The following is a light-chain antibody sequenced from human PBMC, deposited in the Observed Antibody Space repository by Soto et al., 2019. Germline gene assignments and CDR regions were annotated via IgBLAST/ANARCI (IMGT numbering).Light chain of an antibody. CDR2: DAY. CDR3: QQRSNWPPYT. J-gene: IGKJ2*01. V-gene: IGKV3-11*01. CDR1: QSVSSY. Sequence: EIVLTQSPATLSLSPGERATLSCRASQSVSSYLAWYQQKPGQAPRLLIYDAYNRATGIPARFSGSGSGTDFTLTISSLEPEDFAVYYCQQRSNWPPYTFGQVTKLEIK.